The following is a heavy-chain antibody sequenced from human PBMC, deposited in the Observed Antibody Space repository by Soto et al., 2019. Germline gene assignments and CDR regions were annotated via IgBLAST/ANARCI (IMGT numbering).Heavy chain of an antibody. CDR1: GFTLSSYS. Sequence: EVQLVESGGGMVQPGGSLRVSCAASGFTLSSYSMHWVRQAPGKGLEWVSYISGSGGTIYYADSVKGRFTISRDNAKNTQTVQKNSLRDEDTAVYFCARETGLRSSGWSYYFDFWGQGTRVTVSS. V-gene: IGHV3-48*02. CDR2: ISGSGGTI. J-gene: IGHJ4*02. D-gene: IGHD6-19*01. CDR3: ARETGLRSSGWSYYFDF.